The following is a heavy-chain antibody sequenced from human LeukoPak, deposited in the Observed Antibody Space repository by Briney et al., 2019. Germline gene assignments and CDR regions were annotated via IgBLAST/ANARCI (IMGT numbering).Heavy chain of an antibody. V-gene: IGHV3-7*01. CDR3: ARELGVGVIGDAFDM. CDR1: GFTFSSYS. Sequence: AGGSLRLSCAASGFTFSSYSMSWVRQAPGKGLEWVANIKQDGSEKYYVDSVKGRFTISRDNANNSLYLQMDSLRAEDTAVYYCARELGVGVIGDAFDMWGQGTMVTVSS. J-gene: IGHJ3*02. CDR2: IKQDGSEK. D-gene: IGHD3-22*01.